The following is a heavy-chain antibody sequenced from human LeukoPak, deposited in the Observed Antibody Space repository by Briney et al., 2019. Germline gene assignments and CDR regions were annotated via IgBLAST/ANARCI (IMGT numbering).Heavy chain of an antibody. CDR2: IKQDGSER. CDR1: GFPFSRDW. Sequence: GGSLRLSCAASGFPFSRDWMTWVRQAPGKGREWVANIKQDGSERYYSDSVKGRFTISRDNAKNSLYLQMNSLRAEVTAMYYCARERLGYSDLENWGQGTLVTVSS. V-gene: IGHV3-7*03. CDR3: ARERLGYSDLEN. D-gene: IGHD3-16*01. J-gene: IGHJ4*02.